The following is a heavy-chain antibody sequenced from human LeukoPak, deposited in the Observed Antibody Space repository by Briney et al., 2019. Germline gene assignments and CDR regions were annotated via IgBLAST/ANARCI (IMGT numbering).Heavy chain of an antibody. CDR3: ASGATVTIYYYYYTDV. CDR2: IIPHSGGT. V-gene: IGHV1-2*02. D-gene: IGHD4-11*01. CDR1: GYTFTGYY. Sequence: GASVKVSCKASGYTFTGYYMHWVRQAPGQGLEWMGWIIPHSGGTNYAQKFQGRVIMTRDTSISTAYMELSRLRSDDTAVYYCASGATVTIYYYYYTDVWGKGTTVTVSS. J-gene: IGHJ6*03.